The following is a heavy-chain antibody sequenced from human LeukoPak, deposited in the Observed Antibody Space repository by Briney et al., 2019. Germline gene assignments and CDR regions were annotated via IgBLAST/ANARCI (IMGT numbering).Heavy chain of an antibody. V-gene: IGHV3-48*01. CDR2: ISSSSSTM. Sequence: PGGSLRLSCVVSGFNFDDYGMNWVRQAPGKGLEWVSYISSSSSTMYYADSVKGRFSISRDNAKKSLYLQMNSLRAEDTAVYYCARDHHRRLYDSQARDTFDIWGQGTMVTVSS. CDR1: GFNFDDYG. J-gene: IGHJ3*02. D-gene: IGHD3-22*01. CDR3: ARDHHRRLYDSQARDTFDI.